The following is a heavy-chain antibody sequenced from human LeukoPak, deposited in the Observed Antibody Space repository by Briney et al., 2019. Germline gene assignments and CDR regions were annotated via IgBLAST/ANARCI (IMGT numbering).Heavy chain of an antibody. D-gene: IGHD2-15*01. CDR3: ARERDSHFDY. V-gene: IGHV6-1*01. Sequence: SQTLSLTCAIFGDSVSTNSAAWNWIRQSPSRGLEWLGRTYYRSKWYNDSAVSVTTRITINLDTSKNQFSLQLTSVTPEDTAVYYCARERDSHFDYWGQGTLVTVSS. CDR1: GDSVSTNSAA. CDR2: TYYRSKWYN. J-gene: IGHJ4*02.